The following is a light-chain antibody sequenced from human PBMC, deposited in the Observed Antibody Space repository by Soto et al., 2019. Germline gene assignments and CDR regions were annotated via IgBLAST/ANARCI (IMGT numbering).Light chain of an antibody. CDR2: GAS. CDR3: QQYNNWPRAT. CDR1: QSVNYN. J-gene: IGKJ4*01. Sequence: EVVMTQSPATLSVSPGERATLSCRASQSVNYNLAWYQQKPGQAPRLLVYGASTRATGIPARFSGSGSGTEFNLTISSLQSEDFGVYYCQQYNNWPRATFGGGTKVDIK. V-gene: IGKV3-15*01.